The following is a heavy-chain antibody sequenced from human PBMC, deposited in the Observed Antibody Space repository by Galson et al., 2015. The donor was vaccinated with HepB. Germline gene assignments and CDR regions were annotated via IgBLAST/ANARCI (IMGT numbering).Heavy chain of an antibody. D-gene: IGHD1-26*01. Sequence: SLRLSCAASGFTFSDYYMSWIRQAPGKGLEWVSYISSSSSYTNYADSVKGRFTISRDNAKNSLYLQMNSLRAEDTAVYYCARRWSPNDAFDIWGQGTMVTVSS. CDR2: ISSSSSYT. CDR1: GFTFSDYY. J-gene: IGHJ3*02. CDR3: ARRWSPNDAFDI. V-gene: IGHV3-11*06.